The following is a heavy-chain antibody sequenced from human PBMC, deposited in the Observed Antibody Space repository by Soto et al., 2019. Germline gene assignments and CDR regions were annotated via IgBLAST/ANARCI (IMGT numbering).Heavy chain of an antibody. CDR2: IYSGGST. V-gene: IGHV3-53*01. CDR1: GFPVSSNY. D-gene: IGHD3-22*01. Sequence: QPGGSLRLSCAASGFPVSSNYMSWVRQAPGKGLEWVSVIYSGGSTYYADSVKGRFTISRDNSKNTLYLQMNSLRAEDTAVYYCAREAHYYDSSGHLAFDIWGQGTMVTVSS. J-gene: IGHJ3*02. CDR3: AREAHYYDSSGHLAFDI.